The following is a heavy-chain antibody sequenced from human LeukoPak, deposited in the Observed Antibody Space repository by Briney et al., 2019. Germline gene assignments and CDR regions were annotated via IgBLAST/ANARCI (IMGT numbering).Heavy chain of an antibody. CDR1: GGTFKNYA. J-gene: IGHJ6*03. CDR2: IIPIFGTA. CDR3: ARGGYCSGGSCYGVSVYYYMDV. Sequence: SVKVSCKASGGTFKNYAISWVRQAPGQGLEWMGGIIPIFGTANYAQKFQGRVTITADKSTSTAYMELSSLRSEDTAVYYCARGGYCSGGSCYGVSVYYYMDVWGKGTTVTVSS. D-gene: IGHD2-15*01. V-gene: IGHV1-69*06.